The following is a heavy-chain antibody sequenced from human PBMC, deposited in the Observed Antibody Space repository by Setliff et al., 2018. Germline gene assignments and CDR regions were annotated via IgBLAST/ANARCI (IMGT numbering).Heavy chain of an antibody. CDR1: GFTFSNYG. J-gene: IGHJ4*02. Sequence: GGSLRLSCAASGFTFSNYGMSWVRQAPGKGLEWVANIKQDGSEKYYVDSVKGRFSISRDNAKNSLYLQMNSLRAEDTAVYYCARDPHFDSWGQGTLVTVSS. CDR2: IKQDGSEK. V-gene: IGHV3-7*01. CDR3: ARDPHFDS.